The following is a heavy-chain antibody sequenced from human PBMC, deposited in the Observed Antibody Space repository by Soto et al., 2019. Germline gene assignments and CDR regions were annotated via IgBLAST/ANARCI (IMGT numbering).Heavy chain of an antibody. Sequence: GGSLRLSCAASGFTFSSYAMSWVRQAPGKGLEWVSAISGSGGSTYYADSVKGRFTISRDNSKNTLYLQMNSLRAEDTAVYYCAKDLRGYGSGSYYGNWFDPWGQGTLVTVSS. CDR2: ISGSGGST. J-gene: IGHJ5*02. CDR1: GFTFSSYA. D-gene: IGHD3-10*01. CDR3: AKDLRGYGSGSYYGNWFDP. V-gene: IGHV3-23*01.